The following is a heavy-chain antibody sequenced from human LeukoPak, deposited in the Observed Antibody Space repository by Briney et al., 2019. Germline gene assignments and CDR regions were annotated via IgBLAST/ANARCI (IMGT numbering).Heavy chain of an antibody. CDR1: GFTLTSYW. D-gene: IGHD5-18*01. J-gene: IGHJ4*02. CDR2: INGDATST. Sequence: GGSLRLSCAASGFTLTSYWMHWVRQAPGKGVVWVSRINGDATSTSYADSVKVRFTISRDNAKNSLYLQMNSLRAEDTAVYYCAVDTAMVWGFEYWGQGTLVTVSS. CDR3: AVDTAMVWGFEY. V-gene: IGHV3-74*01.